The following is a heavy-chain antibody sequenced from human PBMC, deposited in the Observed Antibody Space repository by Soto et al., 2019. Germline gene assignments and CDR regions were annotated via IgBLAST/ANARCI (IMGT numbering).Heavy chain of an antibody. V-gene: IGHV3-30-3*01. J-gene: IGHJ4*02. Sequence: SLRLSCPAYGFPFSSYAMHWVRQGPGKGLEWVAVISYDGSNKYYAGSVKGRFTISRDNSKNTLYLQMNSLRAEDPAVSDCARGPYDSSGYYGDWGQGTLVTVSS. D-gene: IGHD3-22*01. CDR3: ARGPYDSSGYYGD. CDR1: GFPFSSYA. CDR2: ISYDGSNK.